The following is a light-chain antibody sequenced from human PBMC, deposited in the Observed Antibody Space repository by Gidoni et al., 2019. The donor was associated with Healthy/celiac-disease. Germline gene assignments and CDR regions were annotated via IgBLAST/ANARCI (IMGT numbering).Light chain of an antibody. CDR3: QAWDISTPYV. Sequence: SYELTQPPSVSVSPGQTASITCSGDTLGDKYACWYQQKPGQSPVLVIYQDSKRPSGNPERFSGSNSGNTATLTISGTQAMDEADYYCQAWDISTPYVFGTGTKVTVL. V-gene: IGLV3-1*01. CDR1: TLGDKY. J-gene: IGLJ1*01. CDR2: QDS.